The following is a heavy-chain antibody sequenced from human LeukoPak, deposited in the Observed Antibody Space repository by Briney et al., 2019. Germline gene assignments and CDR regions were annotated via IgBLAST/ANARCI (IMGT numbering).Heavy chain of an antibody. V-gene: IGHV6-1*01. CDR1: GDSVSNNNAA. CDR3: ARQYSDILTGYHRGELYWYFDL. Sequence: SQTLSLTCAISGDSVSNNNAAWNWIRQSPSRGLEWLGRTYYRSKWYTDYAVSVSSRITINPDASKNQLSLQLNSVTPEDTAVYYCARQYSDILTGYHRGELYWYFDLWGRGTLVTVSS. CDR2: TYYRSKWYT. D-gene: IGHD3-9*01. J-gene: IGHJ2*01.